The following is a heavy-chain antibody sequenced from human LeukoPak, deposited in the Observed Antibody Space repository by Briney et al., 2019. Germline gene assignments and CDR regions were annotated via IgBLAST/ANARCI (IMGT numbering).Heavy chain of an antibody. V-gene: IGHV1-8*01. Sequence: GASVKVSCKASGYTFTSYDINWVRQATGQGLEWMGWMNPNSGNTGYAQKFQGRVTMTRNTPISTAYMELSSLRSEDTAVYYCARRITIFGVVIPTSAFDIWGQGTMVTVSS. CDR3: ARRITIFGVVIPTSAFDI. CDR2: MNPNSGNT. CDR1: GYTFTSYD. J-gene: IGHJ3*02. D-gene: IGHD3-3*01.